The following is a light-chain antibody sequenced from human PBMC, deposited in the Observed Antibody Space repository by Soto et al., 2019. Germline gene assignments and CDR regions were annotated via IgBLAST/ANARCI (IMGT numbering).Light chain of an antibody. CDR3: QQYNKWPRT. Sequence: EVAMTQSPGTLSLSPGERATPSCRASQSVSSSWLAWYQQKPGQAPRLLIYGASTTATGIPARFSGSGSGTEFTLTISSLQSEDFAVYNCQQYNKWPRTFGQGTKVDIK. J-gene: IGKJ1*01. CDR1: QSVSSS. CDR2: GAS. V-gene: IGKV3-15*01.